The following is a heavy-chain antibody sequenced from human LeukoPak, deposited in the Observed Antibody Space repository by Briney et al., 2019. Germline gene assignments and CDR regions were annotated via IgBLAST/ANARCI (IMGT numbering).Heavy chain of an antibody. V-gene: IGHV4-4*09. CDR2: IYSSGSI. CDR3: ARFTYTTRPPDV. D-gene: IGHD3-16*01. Sequence: SETLSLTCSVSGGSISGYYWTWIRQPPGQTLEWIGYIYSSGSINYNPSHQSRVTMSVDTSVNQFSLRLSSVTAADTAVYFCARFTYTTRPPDVWGKGTTVTVSS. J-gene: IGHJ6*04. CDR1: GGSISGYY.